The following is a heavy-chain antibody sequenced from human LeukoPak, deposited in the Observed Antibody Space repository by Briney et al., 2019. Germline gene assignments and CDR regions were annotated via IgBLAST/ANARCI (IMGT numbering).Heavy chain of an antibody. CDR3: ARGAVAGTKRIDYYGMDV. CDR1: GYTFTGYY. V-gene: IGHV1-2*04. CDR2: INPNSGGT. Sequence: ASVKVSCKASGYTFTGYYMHWVRQAPGQGLEWMGWINPNSGGTNYAQKFQGWVTMTRDTSISTAYMELSRLRSDDTAVYYCARGAVAGTKRIDYYGMDVWGQGTTVTVSS. J-gene: IGHJ6*02. D-gene: IGHD6-19*01.